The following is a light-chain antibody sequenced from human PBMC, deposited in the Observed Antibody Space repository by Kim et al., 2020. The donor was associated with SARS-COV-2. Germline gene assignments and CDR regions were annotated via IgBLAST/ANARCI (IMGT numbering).Light chain of an antibody. J-gene: IGLJ3*02. CDR1: SSDVGGYNY. CDR3: SSYTSSTTWV. V-gene: IGLV2-14*01. Sequence: QSVVTQPASVSGSPGQSITISCTGTSSDVGGYNYVSWYQQYPGKAPTLMIYDVNKRPSGVSNRFSGSKSGNTASLTISGLQAEDEADYYCSSYTSSTTWVFGGGTQLTVL. CDR2: DVN.